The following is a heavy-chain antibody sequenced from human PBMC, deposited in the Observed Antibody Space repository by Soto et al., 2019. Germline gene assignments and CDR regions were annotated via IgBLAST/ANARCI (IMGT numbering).Heavy chain of an antibody. CDR2: INPRGSL. CDR3: ARELPQRQGRNMDV. J-gene: IGHJ6*02. V-gene: IGHV4-31*03. CDR1: GGSMTSGDQY. D-gene: IGHD1-1*01. Sequence: QVQLQESGPGLVKPSQTLSLTCTVTGGSMTSGDQYWTWIRHRPGEGLEWFGYINPRGSLYYNPSLKSRVSMSVDTSKTQFSLNLSSVTAADTAVYYCARELPQRQGRNMDVWGQGTTVTVSS.